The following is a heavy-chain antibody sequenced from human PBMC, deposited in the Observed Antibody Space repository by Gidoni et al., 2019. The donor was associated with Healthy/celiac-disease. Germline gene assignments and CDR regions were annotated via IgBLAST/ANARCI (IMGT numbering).Heavy chain of an antibody. J-gene: IGHJ4*02. V-gene: IGHV3-53*04. D-gene: IGHD2-2*01. CDR2: IYSGCST. Sequence: MKRVESGGGLVQPVWSLRLSCAASGLPATSNYMSWVRQAPGKGLEWVSVIYSGCSTYYADSVKGRFTISRHNSKNTLYLQMNSLRAEDTAVYYCARVYCSSTICYDYFDYWGQGTLVTVSS. CDR1: GLPATSNY. CDR3: ARVYCSSTICYDYFDY.